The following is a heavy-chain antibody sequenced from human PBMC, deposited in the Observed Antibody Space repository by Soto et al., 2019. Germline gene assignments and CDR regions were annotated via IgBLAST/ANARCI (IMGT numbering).Heavy chain of an antibody. D-gene: IGHD3-10*01. J-gene: IGHJ6*02. CDR2: IWYDGSNK. CDR3: ARSYGSGSYKYYYYGMDV. CDR1: GFTFSSYG. V-gene: IGHV3-33*01. Sequence: QVQLVESGGGVVQPGRSLRLSCAASGFTFSSYGMHWVRQAPGKGLEWVAVIWYDGSNKYYADSVKGRFTISRDNSKNTLYLQMNSLRAEDTAVYYCARSYGSGSYKYYYYGMDVWGHGTTVTVSS.